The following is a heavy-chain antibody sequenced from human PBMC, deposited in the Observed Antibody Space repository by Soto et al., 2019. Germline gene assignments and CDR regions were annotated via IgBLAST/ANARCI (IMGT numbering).Heavy chain of an antibody. CDR3: SRDNSGYFPTY. Sequence: PSETLSLTCSVSGGSVNSANYYWSWMRQPPGKGLEWIGFIYYNGNTKYNPSLKSRVTISLDTSKNQFSLNLTSVTAADAAVYYCSRDNSGYFPTYWGQGTRVTVSS. CDR2: IYYNGNT. CDR1: GGSVNSANYY. J-gene: IGHJ4*02. V-gene: IGHV4-61*01. D-gene: IGHD3-22*01.